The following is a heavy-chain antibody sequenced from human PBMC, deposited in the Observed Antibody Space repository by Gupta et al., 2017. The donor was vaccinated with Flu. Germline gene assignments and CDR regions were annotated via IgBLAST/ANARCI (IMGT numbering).Heavy chain of an antibody. D-gene: IGHD3-3*01. V-gene: IGHV3-74*01. Sequence: EVQLEESGGGLVQPGGSLRLSCAASGFTFSSYWMHWVRQAPGKGLVCVSRINMDGSETHYADSVKGRFTISRDNAKNTLYLQMNSLRTEDTSVYYCVRGTNEWPGFDHWGQGTLVSVSS. CDR3: VRGTNEWPGFDH. CDR1: GFTFSSYW. CDR2: INMDGSET. J-gene: IGHJ4*02.